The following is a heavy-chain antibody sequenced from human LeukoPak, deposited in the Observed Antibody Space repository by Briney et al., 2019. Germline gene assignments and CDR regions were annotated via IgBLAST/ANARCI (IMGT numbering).Heavy chain of an antibody. CDR3: ARRDCVGDCYSNWFDP. Sequence: ASVKVSCKASGYTFTNYFMHWVRQAPGQGLEWMGIINPRGDSTGYAQKFQGRITMTTDMSTRTVYMELSSLESEDTAVYYCARRDCVGDCYSNWFDPWGQGTLVTVSS. CDR1: GYTFTNYF. J-gene: IGHJ5*02. D-gene: IGHD2-21*02. V-gene: IGHV1-46*01. CDR2: INPRGDST.